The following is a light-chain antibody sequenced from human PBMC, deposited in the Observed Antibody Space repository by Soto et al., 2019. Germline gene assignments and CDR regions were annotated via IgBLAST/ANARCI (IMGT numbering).Light chain of an antibody. CDR3: QQYSSYWT. CDR2: KAS. J-gene: IGKJ1*01. Sequence: DIQMTQSPSTLSAFVGDRVTITCRASQSISSWLAWYQQKPGKAPNLLIYKASSLESGVPSRFSGSGSGTEFTLTISILQPDDFATYYCQQYSSYWTFGQGTKVEIK. CDR1: QSISSW. V-gene: IGKV1-5*03.